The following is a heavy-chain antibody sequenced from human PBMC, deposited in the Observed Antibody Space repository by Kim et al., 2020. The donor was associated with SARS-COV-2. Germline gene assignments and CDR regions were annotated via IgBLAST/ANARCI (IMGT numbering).Heavy chain of an antibody. V-gene: IGHV3-48*02. Sequence: GGSLRLSCAASGFSFSAYGMNWVRQAPGKGLEWISHINSGGSGIHYADSVKGRFTISRDDVKKSVFLQMNSLRDEDTAVYYCTTDSEGIQDFDSAGPGTPVTVSS. CDR2: INSGGSGI. CDR3: TTDSEGIQDFDS. CDR1: GFSFSAYG. J-gene: IGHJ4*02. D-gene: IGHD1-20*01.